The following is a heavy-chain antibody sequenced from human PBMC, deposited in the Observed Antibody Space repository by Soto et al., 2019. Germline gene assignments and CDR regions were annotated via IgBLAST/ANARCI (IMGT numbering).Heavy chain of an antibody. CDR3: ARRSYYYDSSGYYYDGAFDI. CDR1: GYSFTSYW. Sequence: PGESLKISCQGSGYSFTSYWIGWVRQMPGKGLEWMGIIYPGDSDTRYSPSFQGQVTISADKSISTAYLQWSSLKASDTAMYYCARRSYYYDSSGYYYDGAFDIWGQGTMVTVSS. J-gene: IGHJ3*02. CDR2: IYPGDSDT. V-gene: IGHV5-51*01. D-gene: IGHD3-22*01.